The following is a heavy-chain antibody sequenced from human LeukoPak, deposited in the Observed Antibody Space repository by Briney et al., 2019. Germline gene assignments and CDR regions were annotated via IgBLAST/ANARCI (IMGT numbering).Heavy chain of an antibody. CDR3: ARLLAGQTGYYRWSSTHSDTYYFDY. CDR2: IYYSGST. CDR1: GGSFSGYY. V-gene: IGHV4-39*01. D-gene: IGHD3-9*01. Sequence: PSETLSLTCAVYGGSFSGYYWGWIRQPPGKGLEWIGSIYYSGSTYYNPSLKSRVTISVDTSKNQFSLKLSSVTAADTAVYYCARLLAGQTGYYRWSSTHSDTYYFDYWGQGTLVTVSS. J-gene: IGHJ4*02.